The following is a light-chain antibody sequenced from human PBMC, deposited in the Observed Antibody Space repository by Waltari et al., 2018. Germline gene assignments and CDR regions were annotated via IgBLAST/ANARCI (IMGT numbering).Light chain of an antibody. J-gene: IGLJ3*02. V-gene: IGLV2-14*03. CDR2: DVN. Sequence: QSALTQPASVSGSPGQSTTISCAGPSRHVGASTHVSWYQQHPGKARKLIIYDVNRRPSGISSRFSGAKSGNTASLTVSGLQAEDEADYYCSSYTLTSTWLFGGGTKLTVL. CDR1: SRHVGASTH. CDR3: SSYTLTSTWL.